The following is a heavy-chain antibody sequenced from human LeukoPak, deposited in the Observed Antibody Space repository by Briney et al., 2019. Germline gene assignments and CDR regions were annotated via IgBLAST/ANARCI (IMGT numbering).Heavy chain of an antibody. D-gene: IGHD5-24*01. CDR3: ARDMDRDGYNGPDY. J-gene: IGHJ4*02. CDR2: ISAYNGNT. CDR1: GYTFTSYG. Sequence: VSVKVSCKASGYTFTSYGISWVRQAPGQGLEWMGWISAYNGNTNYAQKLQGRVTMTTDTSTSTAYMELRSLRSDDTAVYYCARDMDRDGYNGPDYWGQGTLVTVSS. V-gene: IGHV1-18*01.